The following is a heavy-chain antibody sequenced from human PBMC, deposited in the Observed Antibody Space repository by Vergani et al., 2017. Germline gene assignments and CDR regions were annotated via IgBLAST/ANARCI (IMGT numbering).Heavy chain of an antibody. D-gene: IGHD6-13*01. CDR3: AKAFGAAAVTVGGYYYYGMDV. V-gene: IGHV3-30*18. J-gene: IGHJ6*02. CDR2: ISYDGSNK. CDR1: GFTFSSYG. Sequence: QVQLVESGGGVVQPGRSLRLSCAASGFTFSSYGMLWVRQAPGKGLEGVAVISYDGSNKYYADTVKGRFTISRDNSKNTLYLQVNSLGAEDTAVYYCAKAFGAAAVTVGGYYYYGMDVWGQGTTVTVSS.